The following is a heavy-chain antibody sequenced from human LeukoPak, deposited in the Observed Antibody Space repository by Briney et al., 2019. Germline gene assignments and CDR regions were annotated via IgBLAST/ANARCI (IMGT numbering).Heavy chain of an antibody. Sequence: PSETLSLTCTVSGGSVSSGSYYWSWIRQPPGKGLEWIGYIYYSGSTYYNPSLKSRVTISVDASKNQFSLRLSSVTAADTAVYYCATMEPTLNDYWGQGTLVTVSS. D-gene: IGHD1-26*01. J-gene: IGHJ4*02. CDR1: GGSVSSGSYY. CDR3: ATMEPTLNDY. CDR2: IYYSGST. V-gene: IGHV4-61*01.